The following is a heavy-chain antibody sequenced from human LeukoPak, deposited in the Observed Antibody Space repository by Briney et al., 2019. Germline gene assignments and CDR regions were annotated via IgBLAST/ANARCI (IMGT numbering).Heavy chain of an antibody. CDR2: ISYDGSNK. CDR1: GFTFSSYG. J-gene: IGHJ6*02. V-gene: IGHV3-30*18. CDR3: AKARDILTDYYNGPSTKHYYYGMDV. D-gene: IGHD3-9*01. Sequence: GGSLRLSCAASGFTFSSYGMHWVRQAPGKGLEWVAVISYDGSNKYYADSVKGRFTISRDNSKSTLYLQMNSLRAEDTAVYYCAKARDILTDYYNGPSTKHYYYGMDVWGQGTTVTVSS.